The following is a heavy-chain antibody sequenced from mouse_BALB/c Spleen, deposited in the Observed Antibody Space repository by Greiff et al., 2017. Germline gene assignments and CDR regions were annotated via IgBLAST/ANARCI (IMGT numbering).Heavy chain of an antibody. CDR3: ARGFPAWFAY. CDR2: IWWNDDK. V-gene: IGHV8-8*01. J-gene: IGHJ3*01. Sequence: QVTLKESGPGILQPSQTLSLTCSFSGFSLSTSGMSVGWIRQPSGKGLEWLAHIWWNDDKYYNPALKSRLTISKDTSNNQVFLKIASVVTADTATYYCARGFPAWFAYWGQGTLVTVSA. CDR1: GFSLSTSGMS.